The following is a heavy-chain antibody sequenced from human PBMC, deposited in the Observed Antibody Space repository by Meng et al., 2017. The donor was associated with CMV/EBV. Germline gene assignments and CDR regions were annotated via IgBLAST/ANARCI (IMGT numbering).Heavy chain of an antibody. CDR3: ARDHNWGPDY. CDR2: IMPASGNT. Sequence: ASVNVTCKTSGYIFTGHFFHWIRQAPGQGREWMGWIMPASGNTPHAQAFQGKVTLTTDTSIRTAYMELNYLTSDDTAVYYCARDHNWGPDYWGQGTLVTVSS. D-gene: IGHD1-1*01. CDR1: GYIFTGHF. J-gene: IGHJ4*02. V-gene: IGHV1-2*02.